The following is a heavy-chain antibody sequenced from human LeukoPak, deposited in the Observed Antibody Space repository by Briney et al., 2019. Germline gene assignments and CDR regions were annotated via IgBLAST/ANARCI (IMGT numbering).Heavy chain of an antibody. Sequence: GASVKVSCKASGGTFSSYAISWVRQAPGQGLEWMGRVIPILGIANYAQKFQGRVTITADKSTSPAYMELSSLRSEDTAVYYCARAPIPYYYDSSGYTLSFFDYWGQGTLVTVSS. CDR1: GGTFSSYA. J-gene: IGHJ4*02. D-gene: IGHD3-22*01. V-gene: IGHV1-69*04. CDR2: VIPILGIA. CDR3: ARAPIPYYYDSSGYTLSFFDY.